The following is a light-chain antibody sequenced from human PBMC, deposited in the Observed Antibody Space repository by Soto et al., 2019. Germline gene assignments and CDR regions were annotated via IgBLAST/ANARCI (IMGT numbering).Light chain of an antibody. J-gene: IGLJ3*02. CDR2: EVT. CDR1: SSDVGGYDY. CDR3: SSFTVSVAWV. V-gene: IGLV2-14*01. Sequence: QAVVTQPASVSGSPGQSITIPCTGTSSDVGGYDYVSWYQQYPGKAPKLLIYEVTNRPSGVSNRFSGSKSGNTASLTISGLQTDDEADYYCSSFTVSVAWVFGGGTKVTVL.